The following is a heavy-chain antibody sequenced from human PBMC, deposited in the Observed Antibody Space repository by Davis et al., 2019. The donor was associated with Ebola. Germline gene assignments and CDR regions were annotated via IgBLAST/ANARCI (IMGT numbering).Heavy chain of an antibody. CDR3: ASAYYYDSSGYDYYYGMDV. J-gene: IGHJ6*02. D-gene: IGHD3-22*01. Sequence: GESLKISCAASGFTFSSYWMHWVRQAPGKGLVWVSRINSDGSSTSYADSVKGRFTISRDNAKNTLYLQMNSLRAEDTAVYYCASAYYYDSSGYDYYYGMDVWGQGTTVTVSS. V-gene: IGHV3-74*01. CDR1: GFTFSSYW. CDR2: INSDGSST.